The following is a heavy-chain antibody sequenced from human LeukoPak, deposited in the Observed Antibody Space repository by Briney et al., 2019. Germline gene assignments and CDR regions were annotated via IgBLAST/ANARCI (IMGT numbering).Heavy chain of an antibody. D-gene: IGHD5-18*01. CDR2: IYSGGST. CDR1: GFTVSSNY. CDR3: ARGDTAMVQDCNWFDP. V-gene: IGHV3-66*01. J-gene: IGHJ5*02. Sequence: GGSLRLSCAPSGFTVSSNYMSWVRQPPGKGLEWVAVIYSGGSTYYADSVKGRFTISRDNSKNTLYLQMGSLRAEDMAVYYCARGDTAMVQDCNWFDPWGQGTLVTVSS.